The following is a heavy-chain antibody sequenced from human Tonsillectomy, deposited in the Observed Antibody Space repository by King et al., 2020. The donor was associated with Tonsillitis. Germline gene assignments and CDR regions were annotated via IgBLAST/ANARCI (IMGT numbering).Heavy chain of an antibody. Sequence: VQLVESGGGLVQPGGSLRLSCAVSGFTFSTYWMSWVRQAPGKGLEWVANIKQDGSEKYYVDSVKGRFTISRDNAKNSLYLQMNSLRAEDTAVYYCARAQRGYTYGFQAGFDYWGQGTLVTVSS. D-gene: IGHD5-18*01. CDR3: ARAQRGYTYGFQAGFDY. CDR2: IKQDGSEK. J-gene: IGHJ4*02. V-gene: IGHV3-7*03. CDR1: GFTFSTYW.